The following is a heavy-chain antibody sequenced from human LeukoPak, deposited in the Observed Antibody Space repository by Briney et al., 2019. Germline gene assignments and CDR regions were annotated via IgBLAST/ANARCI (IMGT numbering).Heavy chain of an antibody. D-gene: IGHD3-10*01. CDR1: GFTFDDYA. CDR2: ISWNSGSI. J-gene: IGHJ5*02. Sequence: PGGSLRLSCAASGFTFDDYAMHWVRQAPGKGLEWVSVISWNSGSIGYADSVKGRFTISRDNAKNSLYLQMNSLRAEDTALYYCAKDIGYYGSGKGNWFDPWGQGTLVTVSS. CDR3: AKDIGYYGSGKGNWFDP. V-gene: IGHV3-9*01.